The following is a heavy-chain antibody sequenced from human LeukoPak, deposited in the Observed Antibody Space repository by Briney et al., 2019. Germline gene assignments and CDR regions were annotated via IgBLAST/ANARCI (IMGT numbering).Heavy chain of an antibody. CDR3: ARDSGYELVY. V-gene: IGHV4-59*01. D-gene: IGHD5-12*01. CDR2: IYYSGST. CDR1: GGSISSYY. Sequence: SETLSLTCTVSGGSISSYYWSWIRQPPGKGLEWIGYIYYSGSTNYNPSLKSRVTISVDTSKNQFSLKLSSVTAADTAVYYCARDSGYELVYWGQGTLVTVSS. J-gene: IGHJ4*02.